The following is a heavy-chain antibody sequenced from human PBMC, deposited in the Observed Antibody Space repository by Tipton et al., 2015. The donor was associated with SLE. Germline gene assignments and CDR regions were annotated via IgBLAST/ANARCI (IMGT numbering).Heavy chain of an antibody. D-gene: IGHD2-8*01. CDR1: GYSISSGHL. V-gene: IGHV4-38-2*02. CDR2: VFRSGTS. J-gene: IGHJ6*03. CDR3: ARESFTNDFYYYMDV. Sequence: TLSLTCTVSGYSISSGHLWGWIRQAPGKGLEWIASVFRSGTSHYNPSLKRRVTISGDTSKNQFSLQLTSVTAADTAIYYCARESFTNDFYYYMDVWGKGTTVTVSS.